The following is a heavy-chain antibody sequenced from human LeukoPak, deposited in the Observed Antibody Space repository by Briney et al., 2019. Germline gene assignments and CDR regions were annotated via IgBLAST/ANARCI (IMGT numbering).Heavy chain of an antibody. J-gene: IGHJ4*01. V-gene: IGHV1-18*01. CDR1: GYTFTSYG. CDR2: ISAYSGNT. CDR3: ARDRQGGY. Sequence: GASVKVSCKTSGYTFTSYGIIWVRQAPGQGLEWMGWISAYSGNTNYAQKLQGRVTMTTNTSASTAYMELRSLTSDDTAVYYCARDRQGGYWGHGTLVTVSS.